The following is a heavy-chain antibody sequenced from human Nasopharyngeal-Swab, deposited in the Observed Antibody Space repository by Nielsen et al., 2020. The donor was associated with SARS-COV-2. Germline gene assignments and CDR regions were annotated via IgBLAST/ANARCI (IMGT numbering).Heavy chain of an antibody. D-gene: IGHD2-15*01. CDR1: GFTLSSYW. J-gene: IGHJ4*02. CDR2: VTGSGGTT. Sequence: LSLTCAASGFTLSSYWMHWVRQAPGKGLEWVSSVTGSGGTTKYADSVKGRFTISRDNSNKKVYLQMHSLRAEDSAVYYCAKDRYCSGGACYFNGFDSWGQGTLVTVSS. V-gene: IGHV3-23*01. CDR3: AKDRYCSGGACYFNGFDS.